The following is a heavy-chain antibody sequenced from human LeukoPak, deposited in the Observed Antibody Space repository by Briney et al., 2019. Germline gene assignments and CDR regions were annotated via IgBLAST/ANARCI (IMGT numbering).Heavy chain of an antibody. J-gene: IGHJ3*01. CDR3: AKRPRVYLNTDAFDL. CDR2: ISGSGGST. D-gene: IGHD6-13*01. V-gene: IGHV3-23*01. CDR1: GFTFSSYA. Sequence: GGSLRLSCAASGFTFSSYAMSWVRQAPGKGLEWVSTISGSGGSTYYADSVKGRFTISRDNSKNTLYLQMNSLRAEDTAVYYCAKRPRVYLNTDAFDLWGQGTMVTVSS.